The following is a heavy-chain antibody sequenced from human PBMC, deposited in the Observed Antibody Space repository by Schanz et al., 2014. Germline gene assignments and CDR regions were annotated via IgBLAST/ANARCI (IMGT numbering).Heavy chain of an antibody. Sequence: QVQLVQSGAEVKKPGSSMKVSCKASGGTFSTYPINWLRQAPGQGLEWMGRIIPIHGIVNYAQRFQGRVTITRDTSASTAYMELTSLRSDDTAVYYCARDQSPYTNSSDVRYFDYWGQGSLVTVSS. V-gene: IGHV1-69*04. CDR3: ARDQSPYTNSSDVRYFDY. CDR2: IIPIHGIV. D-gene: IGHD6-6*01. J-gene: IGHJ4*02. CDR1: GGTFSTYP.